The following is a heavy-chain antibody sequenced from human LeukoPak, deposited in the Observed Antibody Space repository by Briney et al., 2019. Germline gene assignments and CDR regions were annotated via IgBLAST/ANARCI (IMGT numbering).Heavy chain of an antibody. CDR3: ARQDEGYFDY. CDR2: IYYSGST. V-gene: IGHV4-39*01. Sequence: SETLSLTCIVSGGSIRSIDYHWVWIRQPPGKGLEWIGTIYYSGSTYYNPSLKSRVTISADTSKNQFSLKLSSVAAADTAVYYCARQDEGYFDYWGQGTLVTVSS. J-gene: IGHJ4*02. CDR1: GGSIRSIDYH.